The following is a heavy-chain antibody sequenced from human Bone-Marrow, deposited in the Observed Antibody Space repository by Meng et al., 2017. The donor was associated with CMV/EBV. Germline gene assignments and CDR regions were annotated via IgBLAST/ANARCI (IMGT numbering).Heavy chain of an antibody. CDR1: GFSFSRYW. CDR2: IKEDGGEK. D-gene: IGHD1-26*01. CDR3: AKEVGNGRYRNAFDI. J-gene: IGHJ3*02. Sequence: GGSLRLSCVASGFSFSRYWMTWVRQAPGKGLEWVANIKEDGGEKYYVDSVKGRFTISRDNAKNSVYLQMNSLRAEDTAVYYCAKEVGNGRYRNAFDIWGQGTMVTVSS. V-gene: IGHV3-7*01.